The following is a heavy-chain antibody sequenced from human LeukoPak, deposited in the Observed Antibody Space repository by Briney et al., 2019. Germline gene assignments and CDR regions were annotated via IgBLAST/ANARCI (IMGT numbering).Heavy chain of an antibody. D-gene: IGHD3-10*01. V-gene: IGHV3-30*04. Sequence: GGSLRLSCAASGFTFSSYAMHWVRQAPGKGLEWVAVISYDGSNKYYADSVKGRFTISRDNSKNTLYLQMNSLRAEDTAVYYCARASASGGHYYFDYWGQGTLVTVSS. CDR3: ARASASGGHYYFDY. J-gene: IGHJ4*02. CDR2: ISYDGSNK. CDR1: GFTFSSYA.